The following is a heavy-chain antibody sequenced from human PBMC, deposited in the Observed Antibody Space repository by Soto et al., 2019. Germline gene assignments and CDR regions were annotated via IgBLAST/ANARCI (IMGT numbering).Heavy chain of an antibody. D-gene: IGHD6-19*01. CDR2: INHSGST. CDR1: GGSFSGYY. Sequence: QVQLQQWGAGLLKPSETLSLTCAVYGGSFSGYYWSRIRQPPGKGLGWIGEINHSGSTNYNPSLKCRVPISVDTSKNQFSLKLSSVTAADTAVYYCARGRGIAVARRWFDPWGQGTLVTVSS. J-gene: IGHJ5*02. CDR3: ARGRGIAVARRWFDP. V-gene: IGHV4-34*01.